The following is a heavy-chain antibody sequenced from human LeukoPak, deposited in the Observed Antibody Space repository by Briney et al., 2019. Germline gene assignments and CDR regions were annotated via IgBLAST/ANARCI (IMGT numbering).Heavy chain of an antibody. V-gene: IGHV4-39*01. J-gene: IGHJ4*02. Sequence: SETLSLTCTVSGGSISSRSYYWGWIRQPPGKGLEWIGSIYSSGSTYYNPSLKSRVTISVDTSKNQFSLKLSSVTAADTAVYYCARGSHYDSSGYYIYFDYWGQGTLVTVSS. D-gene: IGHD3-22*01. CDR1: GGSISSRSYY. CDR2: IYSSGST. CDR3: ARGSHYDSSGYYIYFDY.